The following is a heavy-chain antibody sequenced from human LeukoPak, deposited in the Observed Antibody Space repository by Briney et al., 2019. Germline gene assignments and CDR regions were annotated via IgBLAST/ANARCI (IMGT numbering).Heavy chain of an antibody. CDR1: GGTFSSYA. CDR3: ARSNQNYDFWSGYYLGGFDY. V-gene: IGHV1-69*05. CDR2: IIPIFGAA. J-gene: IGHJ4*02. Sequence: ASVKVSCKASGGTFSSYAISWVRQAPGQGLEWMGGIIPIFGAANYAQKFQGRVTITTDESTSTAYMELSSLRSEDTAVYYCARSNQNYDFWSGYYLGGFDYWGQGTLVTVSS. D-gene: IGHD3-3*01.